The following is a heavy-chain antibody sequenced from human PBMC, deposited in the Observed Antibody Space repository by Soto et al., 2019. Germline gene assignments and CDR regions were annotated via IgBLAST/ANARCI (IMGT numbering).Heavy chain of an antibody. D-gene: IGHD3-16*01. CDR2: TRNKVNSFSA. Sequence: EVQLMESGGGLVQPGGSLRLSCAASGFIFSDYYMDWVRQVPGKGLEWVGRTRNKVNSFSAVYAASVKGRFSIYRDASKDSMYLQMNSLKSDDTAVYYCARDTGGSYDYWGQGALVTVSS. V-gene: IGHV3-72*01. CDR3: ARDTGGSYDY. J-gene: IGHJ4*02. CDR1: GFIFSDYY.